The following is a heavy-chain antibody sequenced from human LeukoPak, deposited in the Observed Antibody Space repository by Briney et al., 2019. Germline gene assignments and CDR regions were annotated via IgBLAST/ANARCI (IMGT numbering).Heavy chain of an antibody. CDR2: IKQDGSEK. CDR3: ARGGRVFDY. J-gene: IGHJ4*02. CDR1: RFTLSTYW. Sequence: GGSLRLSCAASRFTLSTYWMSWVRQAPGKGLEWVANIKQDGSEKYYVDSVKGRFTISRDNAKNSLYLQMNRLRAEDTAVYYCARGGRVFDYWGQGTLVTVSS. V-gene: IGHV3-7*03.